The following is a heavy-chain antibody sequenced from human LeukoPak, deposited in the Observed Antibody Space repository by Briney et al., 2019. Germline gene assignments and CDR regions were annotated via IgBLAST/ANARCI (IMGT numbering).Heavy chain of an antibody. CDR3: AREDYGILTGYYRHFDY. J-gene: IGHJ4*02. V-gene: IGHV3-30*02. D-gene: IGHD3-9*01. Sequence: PGGSLRLSCAASGFTFSSYGMHWVCQTPGKGLEWVAFIRYDGTNKHYADSVKGRFTISRDNSKNTLYLQMNSLRPEDTAVYYCAREDYGILTGYYRHFDYWGQGTLVTVSS. CDR1: GFTFSSYG. CDR2: IRYDGTNK.